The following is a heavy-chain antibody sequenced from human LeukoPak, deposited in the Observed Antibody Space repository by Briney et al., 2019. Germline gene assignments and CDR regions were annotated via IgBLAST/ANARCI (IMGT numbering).Heavy chain of an antibody. D-gene: IGHD4-23*01. CDR1: GGTFSSYA. J-gene: IGHJ3*02. CDR3: AREKPNYGGPPENAFDI. CDR2: IIPIFGTA. V-gene: IGHV1-69*05. Sequence: SLKVSCKASGGTFSSYAISWVRQAPGQGLEWMGGIIPIFGTANYAQKFQGRVTITTDESTSTAYMELSSLRSEDTAVYYCAREKPNYGGPPENAFDIWGQGTMVTVSS.